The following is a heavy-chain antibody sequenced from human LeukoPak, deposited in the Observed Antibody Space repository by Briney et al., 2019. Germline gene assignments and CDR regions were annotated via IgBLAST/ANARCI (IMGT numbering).Heavy chain of an antibody. CDR3: AGGGGYSYGLDY. J-gene: IGHJ4*02. CDR1: GGSFSGYY. V-gene: IGHV4-34*01. Sequence: PSETLSLTCAVYGGSFSGYYWSWIRQPPGKGLEWIGEINHSGSTNYNPSLKSRVTISVDTSKNQFSLKLSSVTAADTAVYYCAGGGGYSYGLDYWGQGTLVTVSS. D-gene: IGHD5-18*01. CDR2: INHSGST.